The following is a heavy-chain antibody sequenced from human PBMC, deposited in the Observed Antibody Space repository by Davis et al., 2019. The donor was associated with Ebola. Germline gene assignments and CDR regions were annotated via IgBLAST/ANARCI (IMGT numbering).Heavy chain of an antibody. J-gene: IGHJ4*02. D-gene: IGHD3-10*01. V-gene: IGHV3-30-3*01. Sequence: PGGSLRLSCAASGFTFSSYAMHWVRQAPGKGLEWVAVISYDGSNKYYADSVKGRFTISRDNSKNTLYLQMNSLRAEDTAVYYCARPGGKGLMKRSTMVRGGFDYWGQGTLVTVSS. CDR2: ISYDGSNK. CDR3: ARPGGKGLMKRSTMVRGGFDY. CDR1: GFTFSSYA.